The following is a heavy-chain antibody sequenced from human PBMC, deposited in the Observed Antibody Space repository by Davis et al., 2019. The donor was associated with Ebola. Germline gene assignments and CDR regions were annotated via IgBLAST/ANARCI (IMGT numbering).Heavy chain of an antibody. CDR1: GFTFSSYW. CDR2: IKQDGSEK. D-gene: IGHD6-13*01. CDR3: ARDPGSSWYFMDV. Sequence: GGSLRLFCAASGFTFSSYWMSWVRQAPGKGLEWVANIKQDGSEKYYVDSVKGRFTISRDNAKNSLYLQMNSLRAEDTAVYYCARDPGSSWYFMDVWGKGTTVAVSS. V-gene: IGHV3-7*01. J-gene: IGHJ6*04.